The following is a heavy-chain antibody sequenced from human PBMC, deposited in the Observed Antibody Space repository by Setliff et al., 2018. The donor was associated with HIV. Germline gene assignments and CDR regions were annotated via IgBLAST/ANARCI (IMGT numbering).Heavy chain of an antibody. CDR3: ARGTRYNFWNIYYIPHEDFDY. V-gene: IGHV7-4-1*02. Sequence: GASVKVSCKASGYTFTSYAMNWVRQAPGQGLEWMGLINTNTGNPTYAQGFTGRFVFSLDTSVSTAYLQISSLKAEDTAVYYCARGTRYNFWNIYYIPHEDFDYWGQGTLVTVSS. J-gene: IGHJ4*02. CDR1: GYTFTSYA. CDR2: INTNTGNP. D-gene: IGHD3-3*01.